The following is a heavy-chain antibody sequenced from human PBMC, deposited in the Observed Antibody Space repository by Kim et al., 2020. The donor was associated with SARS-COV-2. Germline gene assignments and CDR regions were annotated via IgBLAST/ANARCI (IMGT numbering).Heavy chain of an antibody. D-gene: IGHD6-19*01. Sequence: SETLSLTCTVSGGSISSGGYYWSWIRQHPGKGLEWIGYIYYSGSTYYNPSLKSRVTISVDTSKNQFSLKLSSVTAADTAVYYCAKYSGYSSGWYGRVQDYYGMDVWGQGTTVTVSS. V-gene: IGHV4-31*03. CDR3: AKYSGYSSGWYGRVQDYYGMDV. CDR2: IYYSGST. J-gene: IGHJ6*02. CDR1: GGSISSGGYY.